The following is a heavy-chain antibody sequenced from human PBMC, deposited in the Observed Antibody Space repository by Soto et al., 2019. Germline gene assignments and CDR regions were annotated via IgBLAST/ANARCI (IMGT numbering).Heavy chain of an antibody. CDR1: GGSISSYY. D-gene: IGHD3-3*01. CDR3: ARDGDYDFWSGSSNWFDP. V-gene: IGHV4-4*07. CDR2: IYTSGST. Sequence: SETLSLTCTVSGGSISSYYWSWIRQPAGKGLEWIGRIYTSGSTNYNPSLKSRVTMSVDTSKNQFSLKLSSVTAADTAVYYCARDGDYDFWSGSSNWFDPWGQGTLVTVSS. J-gene: IGHJ5*02.